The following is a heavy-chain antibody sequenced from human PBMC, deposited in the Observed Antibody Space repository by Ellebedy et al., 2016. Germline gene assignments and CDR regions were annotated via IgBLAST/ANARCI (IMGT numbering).Heavy chain of an antibody. CDR1: GYTFSSYG. Sequence: ASVKVSXKASGYTFSSYGISWVRQAPGQGLEWMGWISTYDTNYALKFQGRLLVTTDTSTNTAYMELTSLISDDTAVYYCARAGSGSSRFFDSWGQGTLVTVSS. J-gene: IGHJ4*02. CDR3: ARAGSGSSRFFDS. D-gene: IGHD6-6*01. CDR2: ISTYDT. V-gene: IGHV1-18*01.